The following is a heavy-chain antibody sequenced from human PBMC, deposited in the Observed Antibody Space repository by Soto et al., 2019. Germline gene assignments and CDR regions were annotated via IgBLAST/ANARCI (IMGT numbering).Heavy chain of an antibody. Sequence: SVKVSCKASGGTFSGYAIGWVRQAPGQGLEWMGGIIPIFGTANYAQKFQGRVTITADESTSTAYMELSSLRSEDTAVYYCARDYHCGGDCSAYYYGMDVWGQGTTVTVSS. J-gene: IGHJ6*02. CDR2: IIPIFGTA. D-gene: IGHD2-21*02. CDR3: ARDYHCGGDCSAYYYGMDV. CDR1: GGTFSGYA. V-gene: IGHV1-69*13.